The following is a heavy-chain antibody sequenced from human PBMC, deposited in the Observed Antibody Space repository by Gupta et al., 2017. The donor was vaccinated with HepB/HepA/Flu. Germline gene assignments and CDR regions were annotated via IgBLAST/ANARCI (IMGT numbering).Heavy chain of an antibody. D-gene: IGHD6-19*01. V-gene: IGHV3-15*01. Sequence: EVQLVESGGGLVKPGGSLRLSCAASGFTFSNAWMSWVRQAPGKGLEWVGRMKRKKDGGTTDYAAPGKGRFTISRDDSKNTPYLKKNSLKTEETAVYYCTTEGSGWDLRGGEFDPWGQGTLVTVSS. CDR3: TTEGSGWDLRGGEFDP. CDR1: GFTFSNAW. CDR2: MKRKKDGGTT. J-gene: IGHJ5*02.